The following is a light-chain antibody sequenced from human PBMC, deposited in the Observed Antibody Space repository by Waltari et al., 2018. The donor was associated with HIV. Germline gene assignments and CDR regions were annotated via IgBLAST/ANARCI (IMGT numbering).Light chain of an antibody. Sequence: QSVLTQPPSAPGAPGQRVPISCTGSSSNIAAGYAVHWFPQLPGTAPKPLIYADDNRPSGVPDRFSGPKSGTSASLAITGLQAEDEADYYCQSYDSSLSGSFVFGTGTKVTVL. J-gene: IGLJ1*01. CDR1: SSNIAAGYA. CDR2: ADD. CDR3: QSYDSSLSGSFV. V-gene: IGLV1-40*01.